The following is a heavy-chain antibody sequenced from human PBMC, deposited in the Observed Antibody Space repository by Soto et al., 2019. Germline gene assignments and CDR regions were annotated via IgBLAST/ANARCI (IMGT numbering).Heavy chain of an antibody. V-gene: IGHV3-23*01. D-gene: IGHD3-10*01. Sequence: EVQLLESGGGLVQPGGSLRLSCAASGFTFSNHAMSWVRQAPGKGLEWVSAISGNGISTYYADSVRGRFTISRDNSKNTLYLQMNRLRADDTAVYNCARDAIAMVRGTNNWFDPWGQGTLVTVST. CDR3: ARDAIAMVRGTNNWFDP. CDR2: ISGNGIST. CDR1: GFTFSNHA. J-gene: IGHJ5*02.